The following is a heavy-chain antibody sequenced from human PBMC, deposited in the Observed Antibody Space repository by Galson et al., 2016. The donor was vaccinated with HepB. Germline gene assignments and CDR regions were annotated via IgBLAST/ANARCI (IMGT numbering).Heavy chain of an antibody. D-gene: IGHD3/OR15-3a*01. CDR3: ARGGLGNYYAYGMDV. CDR1: GLSFSPYA. V-gene: IGHV3-23*01. CDR2: INGTGTIT. J-gene: IGHJ6*02. Sequence: SLRLSCAASGLSFSPYAVSWVRQAPGKGLELVSAINGTGTITKYADSVKGRFTISRDNSKNTMYLQVNSLRAEDTAVYYCARGGLGNYYAYGMDVWGHGTTVTVSS.